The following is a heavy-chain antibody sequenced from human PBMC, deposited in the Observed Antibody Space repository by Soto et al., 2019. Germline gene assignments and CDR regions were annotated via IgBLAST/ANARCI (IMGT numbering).Heavy chain of an antibody. CDR3: ARGKKVDQQLVYNWFDP. CDR1: GGSFSGYY. D-gene: IGHD6-13*01. Sequence: SETLSLTCAVYGGSFSGYYWSWIRQPPGKGLEWIGEINHSGSTNYNPSLKSRVTISVDTSKNQFSLKLSSVTAADTAVYYCARGKKVDQQLVYNWFDPWGQGTLVTVSS. J-gene: IGHJ5*02. V-gene: IGHV4-34*01. CDR2: INHSGST.